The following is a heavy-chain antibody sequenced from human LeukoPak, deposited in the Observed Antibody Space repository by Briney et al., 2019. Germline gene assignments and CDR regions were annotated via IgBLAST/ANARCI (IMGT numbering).Heavy chain of an antibody. V-gene: IGHV3-23*01. J-gene: IGHJ6*02. CDR3: AKDYYDILGMDV. Sequence: PGGSLRLSCAASGFTFSSYAMSWVRQALGKGLEWVSAISGSGGSTYYADSVKGRFTISRDNSKNTLYLQMNSLRAEDTAVYYCAKDYYDILGMDVWGQGTTVTVSS. D-gene: IGHD3-9*01. CDR2: ISGSGGST. CDR1: GFTFSSYA.